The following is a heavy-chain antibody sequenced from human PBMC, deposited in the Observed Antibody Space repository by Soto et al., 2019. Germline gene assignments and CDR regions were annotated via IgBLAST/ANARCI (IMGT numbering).Heavy chain of an antibody. J-gene: IGHJ4*02. D-gene: IGHD3-22*01. CDR2: ISGSGGST. CDR3: AKEVTYYYDSSGYSY. CDR1: GFTFSSYA. Sequence: GGSLRLSCAASGFTFSSYAISWVRQAPGKGLEWVSAISGSGGSTYYADSVKGRFTISRDNSKNTLYLQMNSLRAEDTAVYYCAKEVTYYYDSSGYSYWGQGTLVTVSS. V-gene: IGHV3-23*01.